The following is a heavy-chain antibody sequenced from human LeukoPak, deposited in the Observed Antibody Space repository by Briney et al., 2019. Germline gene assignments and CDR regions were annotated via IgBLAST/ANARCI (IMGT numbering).Heavy chain of an antibody. CDR1: GFTFSSYG. J-gene: IGHJ4*02. V-gene: IGHV3-30*18. Sequence: PGRSLRLSCAASGFTFSSYGMHWVRQAPGKGLEWVAVISYDGSIKYYADSVKGRFTISRDNSKNTLYLQMNSLRAEDTAVYYCAKAGGEMATSYYFDYWGQGTLVTVSS. CDR3: AKAGGEMATSYYFDY. D-gene: IGHD5-24*01. CDR2: ISYDGSIK.